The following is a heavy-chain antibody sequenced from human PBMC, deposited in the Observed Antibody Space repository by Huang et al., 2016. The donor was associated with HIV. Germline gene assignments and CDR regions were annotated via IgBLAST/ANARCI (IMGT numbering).Heavy chain of an antibody. V-gene: IGHV3-30*18. CDR2: ISDDGTNK. CDR1: GFTFRNYG. J-gene: IGHJ3*01. D-gene: IGHD3-16*01. CDR3: AKDLVIMVMVGGAFDV. Sequence: QVQLVESGGGVVQPGRSLRLSCEASGFTFRNYGIHWVRQAPGKGLEWVAAISDDGTNKEYVDSVKGRFTISRDNSKNTVHLQMNSLRPQDTATYFCAKDLVIMVMVGGAFDVWGQGTMVTVSS.